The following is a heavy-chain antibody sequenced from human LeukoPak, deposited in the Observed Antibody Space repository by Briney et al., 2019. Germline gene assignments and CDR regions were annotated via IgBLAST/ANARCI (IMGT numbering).Heavy chain of an antibody. CDR2: IWYDGSNK. J-gene: IGHJ6*03. Sequence: PGGSLRLSCAASGFTFSSYGMHWVRQAPGKGLEWVAVIWYDGSNKYYADSVKGRFTISRDNSKNTLYLQMNSLRAEDTAVYYCAKDSGGIAAAGTPLGPYYYYYYYMDVWGKGTTVTVSS. D-gene: IGHD6-13*01. CDR1: GFTFSSYG. CDR3: AKDSGGIAAAGTPLGPYYYYYYYMDV. V-gene: IGHV3-33*06.